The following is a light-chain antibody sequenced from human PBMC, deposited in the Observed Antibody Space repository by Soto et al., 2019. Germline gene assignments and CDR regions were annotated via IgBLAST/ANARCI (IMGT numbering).Light chain of an antibody. CDR1: SSNIGAHYD. J-gene: IGLJ1*01. Sequence: QSVLTQPPSVSGAPGPRVTISCTGSSSNIGAHYDVHWYQQLPGTAPKLLIDGNSNRPSGVPDRFSGSKSGTSASLAITGLQAEDEADYYCQSYDNSLSVYVFGTGTKLTVL. V-gene: IGLV1-40*01. CDR3: QSYDNSLSVYV. CDR2: GNS.